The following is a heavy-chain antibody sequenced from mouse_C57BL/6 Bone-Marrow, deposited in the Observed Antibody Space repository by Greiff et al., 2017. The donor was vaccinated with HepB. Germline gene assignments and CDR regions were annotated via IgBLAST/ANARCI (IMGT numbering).Heavy chain of an antibody. CDR2: IYPGNSDT. D-gene: IGHD4-1*01. Sequence: EVHLVESGTVLARPGASVKMSCKTSGYTFTSYWMHWVKQRPGQGLEWIGAIYPGNSDTSYNQKFKGKAKLTAVTSASTAYMELSSLTNEDSAVYYCTRANWDLAWFAYWGQGTLVTVSA. V-gene: IGHV1-5*01. J-gene: IGHJ3*01. CDR3: TRANWDLAWFAY. CDR1: GYTFTSYW.